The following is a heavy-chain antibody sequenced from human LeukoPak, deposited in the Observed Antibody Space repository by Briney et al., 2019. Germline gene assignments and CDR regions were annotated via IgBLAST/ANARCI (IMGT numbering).Heavy chain of an antibody. Sequence: GGSLRLSCAASGFTFSSYAMSWVRQAPGNGLEWVSAISGSGGSTYYADSVKGRFTISRDNSKNTLYLQMNSLRAEDTAVYYCAKGGVFGVVIFIDYWGQGTLVTVSS. D-gene: IGHD3-3*01. CDR3: AKGGVFGVVIFIDY. CDR1: GFTFSSYA. V-gene: IGHV3-23*01. J-gene: IGHJ4*02. CDR2: ISGSGGST.